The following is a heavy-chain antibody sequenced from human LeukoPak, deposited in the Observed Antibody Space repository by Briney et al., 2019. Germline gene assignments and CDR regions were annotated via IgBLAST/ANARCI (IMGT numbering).Heavy chain of an antibody. J-gene: IGHJ4*02. CDR2: ISSRSSTI. D-gene: IGHD1-26*01. CDR3: ARDSGGSYFDY. CDR1: GFTFSTYS. Sequence: GGSLRLSCAASGFTFSTYSMNWVRQAPGKGLEWVSYISSRSSTIYYADSVKGRFIFSRDNAKNSLYLQMNSLRAEDTAVYYCARDSGGSYFDYWGQGTLVTVSS. V-gene: IGHV3-48*01.